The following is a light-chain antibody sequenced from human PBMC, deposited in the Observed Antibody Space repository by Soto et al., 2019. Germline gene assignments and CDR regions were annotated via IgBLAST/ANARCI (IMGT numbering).Light chain of an antibody. J-gene: IGLJ1*01. CDR1: SCDIGGYKY. V-gene: IGLV2-14*01. CDR3: SSYTSSSSLYV. CDR2: EVS. Sequence: QSALTQPASVSGSPGQSITICCTGSSCDIGGYKYVSWYQQLPGKAPQLLIYEVSVRPSGITDRFSGSKSGITASLTISGLQSEDEAVYYCSSYTSSSSLYVFGSGTKVTVL.